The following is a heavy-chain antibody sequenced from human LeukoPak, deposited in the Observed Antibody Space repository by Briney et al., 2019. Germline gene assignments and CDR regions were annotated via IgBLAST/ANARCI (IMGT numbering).Heavy chain of an antibody. D-gene: IGHD6-6*01. CDR3: ARREYSYPYYFDY. V-gene: IGHV4-34*01. CDR2: ISHSGGTNYT. Sequence: PSETLSLTCAVYGDSFIENYWSWIRQPPGKGLEWIGEISHSGGTNYTNYNPSLKSRVTISIDTSKNQFSLRLSSVTAADTAVYYCARREYSYPYYFDYWGQGTLVTVSS. CDR1: GDSFIENY. J-gene: IGHJ4*02.